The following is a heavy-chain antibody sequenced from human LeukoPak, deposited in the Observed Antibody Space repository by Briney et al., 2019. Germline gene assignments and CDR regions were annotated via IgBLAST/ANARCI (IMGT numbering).Heavy chain of an antibody. CDR1: GGSISSGGYY. CDR3: ARAVDGSGAVDY. V-gene: IGHV4-31*03. J-gene: IGHJ4*02. D-gene: IGHD3-10*01. Sequence: SQTLSLICSVSGGSISSGGYYWSWIRQVPGKGLEWIGYIYYSGSTYYNPSLKSRLTMSVDTSKNQFSLNLTSVTAADTAVYYCARAVDGSGAVDYWGQGTLLTVSS. CDR2: IYYSGST.